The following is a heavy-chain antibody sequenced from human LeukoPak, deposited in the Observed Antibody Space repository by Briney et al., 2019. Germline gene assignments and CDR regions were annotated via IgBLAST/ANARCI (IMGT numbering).Heavy chain of an antibody. V-gene: IGHV3-30*02. CDR2: IFYNGTDK. CDR3: AKAGASGSGPIDS. D-gene: IGHD3-10*01. Sequence: GGSLRLSCAASGFIFRTYAMNWVRQAPGKGLEWVAFIFYNGTDKYADSVKGRFTISRDSSKNTLYLEMNRLRPEDTALYYCAKAGASGSGPIDSWGQGTPVIVSS. CDR1: GFIFRTYA. J-gene: IGHJ4*02.